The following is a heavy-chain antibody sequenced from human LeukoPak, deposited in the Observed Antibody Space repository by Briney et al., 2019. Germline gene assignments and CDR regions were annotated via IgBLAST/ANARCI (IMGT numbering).Heavy chain of an antibody. V-gene: IGHV1-2*06. D-gene: IGHD3-3*01. Sequence: GASVKVSCKASGYTFTSYYMHWVRQAPGQGLEWMGRINPNSGGTNYAQKFQGRVTMTRDTSISTAYMELSRLRSDDTAVYYCARVPLYDFWSGYQYYYYGMDVWGQGTTVTVSS. CDR2: INPNSGGT. J-gene: IGHJ6*02. CDR1: GYTFTSYY. CDR3: ARVPLYDFWSGYQYYYYGMDV.